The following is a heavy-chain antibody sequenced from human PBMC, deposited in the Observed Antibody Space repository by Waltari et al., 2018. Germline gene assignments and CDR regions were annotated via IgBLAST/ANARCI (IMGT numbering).Heavy chain of an antibody. CDR1: GVSITSTPHY. J-gene: IGHJ3*01. CDR2: VSYSGTT. V-gene: IGHV4-39*01. CDR3: ATYIGASVGTAAFDV. Sequence: QLQLPESGPRLVRPSETLSLLSRLPGVSITSTPHYWAWIRQSPGQGLEWIGTVSYSGTTYISPSLKSRVSVSRDTSKNQVSLILGSVTAADMAVYYCATYIGASVGTAAFDVWGQGTMVTASS. D-gene: IGHD5-12*01.